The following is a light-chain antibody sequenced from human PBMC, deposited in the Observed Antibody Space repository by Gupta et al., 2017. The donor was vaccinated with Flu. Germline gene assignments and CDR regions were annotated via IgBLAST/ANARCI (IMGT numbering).Light chain of an antibody. Sequence: EIVLTQSPGTLSLSPGERATLSCRASQSVSSSYLAWYQQKPGQAPRLLIYGASSRATGIPDRFSGSGSGTDFTLTISRLDPEDVAVYYCQQYGSSPYSFGQGTKLEIK. CDR3: QQYGSSPYS. CDR1: QSVSSSY. V-gene: IGKV3-20*01. J-gene: IGKJ2*03. CDR2: GAS.